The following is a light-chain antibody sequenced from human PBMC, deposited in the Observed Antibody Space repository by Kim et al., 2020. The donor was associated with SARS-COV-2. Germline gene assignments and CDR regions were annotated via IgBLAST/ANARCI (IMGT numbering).Light chain of an antibody. CDR1: QNIRSY. J-gene: IGKJ2*01. Sequence: DIQMTQSPSSLSASVGDRVTITCRASQNIRSYLNWYQQKPGKAPELLIYAASSLLSGVPSRFSGSGSGTDFTLTISSLQPEDFAAYYCQQTYNTPRTFGQGTKLEI. V-gene: IGKV1-39*01. CDR2: AAS. CDR3: QQTYNTPRT.